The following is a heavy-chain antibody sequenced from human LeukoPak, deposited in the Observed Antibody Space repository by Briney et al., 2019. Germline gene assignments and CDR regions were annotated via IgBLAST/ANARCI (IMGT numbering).Heavy chain of an antibody. CDR3: ARDSGYGSNWFDP. CDR1: GGSISSYY. J-gene: IGHJ5*02. CDR2: IYYSGST. Sequence: SETLSLTCTVSGGSISSYYWSWIRQPPGKGLEWIGYIYYSGSTNYNPSLKSRVTISVDTSKNQFSLKLSSVTAADTAVYYCARDSGYGSNWFDPWGQGTLVTVSS. D-gene: IGHD5-12*01. V-gene: IGHV4-59*01.